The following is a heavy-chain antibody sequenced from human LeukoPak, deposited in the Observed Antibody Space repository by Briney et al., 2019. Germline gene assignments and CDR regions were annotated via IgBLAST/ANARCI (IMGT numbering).Heavy chain of an antibody. Sequence: GGSLRLSCAASGFTFSSYAMHWVRQAPGKGLEWVAVISYDGSNKYYADSVKGRFTISRDNSKNTLYLQMNSLRAEDTAVYYCARANYDFWSGSLDYWGQGTLVTVSS. CDR3: ARANYDFWSGSLDY. CDR1: GFTFSSYA. D-gene: IGHD3-3*01. J-gene: IGHJ4*02. V-gene: IGHV3-30-3*01. CDR2: ISYDGSNK.